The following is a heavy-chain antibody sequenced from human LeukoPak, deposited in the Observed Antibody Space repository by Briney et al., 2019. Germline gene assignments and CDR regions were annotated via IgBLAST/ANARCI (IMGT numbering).Heavy chain of an antibody. J-gene: IGHJ4*02. CDR1: GFTFSSYG. Sequence: GGSLRLSCAASGFTFSSYGMHWVRQAPGKGLEWVAFIRYDGSNKYYADSVKGRFTISRDNSKNTLYLQMNSLRAEDTAVYYCARVRQAHFDYWGQGTLVTVSS. CDR2: IRYDGSNK. V-gene: IGHV3-30*02. CDR3: ARVRQAHFDY.